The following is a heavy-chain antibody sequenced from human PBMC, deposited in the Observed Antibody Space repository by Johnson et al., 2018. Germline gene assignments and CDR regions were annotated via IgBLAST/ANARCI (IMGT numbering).Heavy chain of an antibody. V-gene: IGHV3-43*01. J-gene: IGHJ3*01. Sequence: VQLVESGGVVVQPGGSLRLSCVTSGFEFEDYTLHWVRQAPGKGLEWVSLITWDGRTPYYADSVKGRFTTSKDNYNNSLYLQMNSLRTEDTAFYYCARDVFYGGLAYASDACGQGTLVTVSS. CDR1: GFEFEDYT. CDR3: ARDVFYGGLAYASDA. CDR2: ITWDGRTP. D-gene: IGHD2/OR15-2a*01.